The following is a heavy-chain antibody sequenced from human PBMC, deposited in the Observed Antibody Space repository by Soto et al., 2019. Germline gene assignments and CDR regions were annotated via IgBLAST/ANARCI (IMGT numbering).Heavy chain of an antibody. CDR3: ARDLQAGMDNVNWFPP. D-gene: IGHD1-1*01. Sequence: QVQLVESGGGVVQPGRSLRLSCAASGFSISRSAMHWVRQAPGKGLEWVAVIAYDGGNRWYADSAKGRFTISRDNSKNMVYLQVSSLRGEDTAVYYCARDLQAGMDNVNWFPPWGQGNRVTVSS. CDR2: IAYDGGNR. CDR1: GFSISRSA. J-gene: IGHJ5*02. V-gene: IGHV3-30*04.